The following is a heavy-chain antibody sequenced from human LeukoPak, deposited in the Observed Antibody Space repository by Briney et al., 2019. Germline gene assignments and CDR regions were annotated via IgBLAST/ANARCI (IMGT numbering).Heavy chain of an antibody. J-gene: IGHJ4*02. Sequence: SETLSLTCSVSGVAITNYYWAWIRQPAGKGLEWIGRIYISGSTNYNPSLKSRVSISIDKTNNQFSLKLRSVTAADTAVYYCARDYLVGAPLDSWGQGTLVTVSS. CDR3: ARDYLVGAPLDS. CDR1: GVAITNYY. D-gene: IGHD1-26*01. V-gene: IGHV4-4*07. CDR2: IYISGST.